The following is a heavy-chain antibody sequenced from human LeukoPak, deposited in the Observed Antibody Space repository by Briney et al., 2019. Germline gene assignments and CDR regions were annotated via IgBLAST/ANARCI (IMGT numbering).Heavy chain of an antibody. CDR2: IIPILGIA. J-gene: IGHJ6*02. V-gene: IGHV1-69*04. CDR3: ARAPGQWLVDGMDV. D-gene: IGHD6-19*01. Sequence: SVKVSCKASGGTFSSYAISWVRQAPGQGLEWMGRIIPILGIANYAQKFQGRVTITADKSASTAYMELSSLRSEDTAVYYCARAPGQWLVDGMDVWGQGTTVTVSS. CDR1: GGTFSSYA.